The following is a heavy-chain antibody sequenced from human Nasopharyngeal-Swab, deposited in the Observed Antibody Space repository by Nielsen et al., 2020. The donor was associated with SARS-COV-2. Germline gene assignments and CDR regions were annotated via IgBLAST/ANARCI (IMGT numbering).Heavy chain of an antibody. CDR1: GFIFSSYS. CDR2: IWYDGSNK. V-gene: IGHV3-33*08. CDR3: ARDLGSYYMDV. Sequence: GGFLRLSCVASGFIFSSYSINWVRQAPGKGLEWVAVIWYDGSNKYYADSVKGRFTISRDNSKNTLYLQMNSLRAEDTAVYYCARDLGSYYMDVWGKGTTVTVSS. D-gene: IGHD1-26*01. J-gene: IGHJ6*03.